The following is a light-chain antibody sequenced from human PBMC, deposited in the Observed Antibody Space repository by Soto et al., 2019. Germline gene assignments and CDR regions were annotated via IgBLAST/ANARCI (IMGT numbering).Light chain of an antibody. Sequence: PGERATLSCRASQSVSTNYLGWYQQKPGQSPRLLIYGASNRATGIPDRFSGSGSGTDFTLTISRLEPEDFAVYYCQYYGSSSTFGGGTKVEIK. CDR2: GAS. V-gene: IGKV3-20*01. J-gene: IGKJ4*01. CDR3: QYYGSSST. CDR1: QSVSTNY.